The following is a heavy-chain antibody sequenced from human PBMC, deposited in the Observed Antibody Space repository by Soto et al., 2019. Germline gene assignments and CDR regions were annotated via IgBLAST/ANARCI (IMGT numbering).Heavy chain of an antibody. Sequence: LRRRLPMTCSASGGSPSSNYLCRLLLAPGKGLEWVSVIYSGGSTYYADSVKGRFTISRHNSKNTLYLQMNSLRAEDTAVYYGASSLHNGSNSGIDPWDQGTLVTVSA. CDR3: ASSLHNGSNSGIDP. J-gene: IGHJ5*02. V-gene: IGHV3-53*04. CDR1: GGSPSSNY. D-gene: IGHD2-8*01. CDR2: IYSGGST.